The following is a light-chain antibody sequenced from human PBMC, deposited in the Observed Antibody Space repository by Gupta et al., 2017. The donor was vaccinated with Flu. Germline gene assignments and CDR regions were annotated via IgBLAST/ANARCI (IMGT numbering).Light chain of an antibody. J-gene: IGKJ1*01. V-gene: IGKV2-30*01. CDR2: EGS. CDR1: QSLVYKDGDTY. Sequence: DVVMTQSPLSLPVTLGQPASISCRSSQSLVYKDGDTYLNWFQQRPGQSPRRLIYEGSNRDSGVPDRFRGSGSGTDFTLKISMVDAEDVGVYYCMQGTHWPWTFGQGTKVEIK. CDR3: MQGTHWPWT.